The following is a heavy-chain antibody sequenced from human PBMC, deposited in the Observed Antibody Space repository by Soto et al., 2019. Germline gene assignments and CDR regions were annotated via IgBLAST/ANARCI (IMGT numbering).Heavy chain of an antibody. CDR1: GGSISSSSYY. CDR3: ARHGGYYDY. V-gene: IGHV4-39*01. CDR2: IYYSGST. J-gene: IGHJ4*02. Sequence: SETLSLTCTVSGGSISSSSYYWGWIRQPPGKGLEWIGSIYYSGSTYYNPSLKSRVTISVDTSKNQFSLKLSSVTAADTAVYYCARHGGYYDYWGQGTLVTVSS. D-gene: IGHD3-22*01.